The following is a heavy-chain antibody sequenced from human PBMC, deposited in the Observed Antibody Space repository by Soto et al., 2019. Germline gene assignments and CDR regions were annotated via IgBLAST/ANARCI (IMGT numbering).Heavy chain of an antibody. J-gene: IGHJ6*02. Sequence: PSETLSLTCTVSGGSVSSGSYYWSWIRQPPGKGLEWIGYIYYSGSTNYNPSLKSRVTISVDTSKNQFSLKLSSVTAADTAVYYCARDSGVAAAVGLLYYYYGMDVWGQGTTVTVSS. D-gene: IGHD6-13*01. V-gene: IGHV4-61*01. CDR1: GGSVSSGSYY. CDR3: ARDSGVAAAVGLLYYYYGMDV. CDR2: IYYSGST.